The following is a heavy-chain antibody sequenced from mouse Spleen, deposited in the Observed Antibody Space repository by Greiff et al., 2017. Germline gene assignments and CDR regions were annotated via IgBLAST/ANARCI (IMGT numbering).Heavy chain of an antibody. D-gene: IGHD1-1*01. Sequence: VQLQQSGAELARPGASVKLSCKASGYTFTSYGISWVKQRTGQGLEWIGEIYPRSGNTYYNEKFKGKATLTADKSSSTAYMELRSLTSEDSAVYFCAREYYYGSSSSYWYFDVWGAGTTVTVSS. CDR2: IYPRSGNT. CDR3: AREYYYGSSSSYWYFDV. CDR1: GYTFTSYG. V-gene: IGHV1-81*01. J-gene: IGHJ1*01.